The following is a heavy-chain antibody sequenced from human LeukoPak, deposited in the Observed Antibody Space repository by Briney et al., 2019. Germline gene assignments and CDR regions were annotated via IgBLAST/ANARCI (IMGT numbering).Heavy chain of an antibody. J-gene: IGHJ4*02. CDR2: IIPIFGTA. CDR1: GGTFSSYA. CDR3: ARSSIIAAAGPYYFDY. D-gene: IGHD6-13*01. Sequence: SVKVSCKASGGTFSSYAISWVRQAPGQGLEWMGGIIPIFGTANYAQKFQGRVTITADKSTSTAYMELSSLRSEDTTVYYCARSSIIAAAGPYYFDYWGQGTLVTVSS. V-gene: IGHV1-69*06.